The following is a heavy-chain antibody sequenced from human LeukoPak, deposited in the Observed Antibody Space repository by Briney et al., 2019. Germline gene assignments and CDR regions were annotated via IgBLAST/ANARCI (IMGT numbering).Heavy chain of an antibody. D-gene: IGHD2-2*02. V-gene: IGHV4-31*03. CDR3: ARAFADTDNYFDY. J-gene: IGHJ4*02. CDR1: GGSISSGGYY. Sequence: SETLSLTCTVSGGSISSGGYYWSWIRQHPGKGLEWIGYIYYSGSTYYNPSLKSRVTISVDTSKNQFSPKLSSVTAADTAVYYCARAFADTDNYFDYWGQGTLVTVSS. CDR2: IYYSGST.